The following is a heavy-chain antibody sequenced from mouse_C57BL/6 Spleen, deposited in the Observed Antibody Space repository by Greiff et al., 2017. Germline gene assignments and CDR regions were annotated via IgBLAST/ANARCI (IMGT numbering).Heavy chain of an antibody. D-gene: IGHD1-1*01. V-gene: IGHV14-1*01. CDR2: IDPEDGDT. CDR3: LDYYGSSNRFAY. CDR1: GFNIKDYY. J-gene: IGHJ3*01. Sequence: DVQLQESGAELVRPGASVKLSCTASGFNIKDYYMHWVKQRPEQGLEWIGRIDPEDGDTEYAPKFQGKATMTADTSSNTAYLQLSSLTSEDTAVYYCLDYYGSSNRFAYWGQGTLVTVSA.